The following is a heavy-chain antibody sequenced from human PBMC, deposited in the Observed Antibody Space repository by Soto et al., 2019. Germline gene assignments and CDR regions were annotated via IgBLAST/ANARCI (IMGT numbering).Heavy chain of an antibody. CDR2: IHPSGST. Sequence: YWTWIRQSPGKGLEWIGEIHPSGSTYYNPSLRSRVTISVDTSKNQFSLKLTSLTAADTAIYYCARGRDEYKLGNVWGHGTTVTVSS. CDR3: ARGRDEYKLGNV. CDR1: Y. V-gene: IGHV4-34*01. J-gene: IGHJ6*02. D-gene: IGHD1-1*01.